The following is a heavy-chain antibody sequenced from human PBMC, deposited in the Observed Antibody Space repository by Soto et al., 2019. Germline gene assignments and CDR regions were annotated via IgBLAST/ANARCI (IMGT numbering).Heavy chain of an antibody. J-gene: IGHJ5*02. D-gene: IGHD2-2*01. Sequence: GASMKVSCKASGGTFSSYAISWVRQAPGQGLEWMGGIIPIFGTANYVQKFQGRVTITADKSTSTAYMELSSLRSEDTAVYYCARYPDIVVVPAAMAQGWFDPWGQGTLVTVS. V-gene: IGHV1-69*06. CDR1: GGTFSSYA. CDR2: IIPIFGTA. CDR3: ARYPDIVVVPAAMAQGWFDP.